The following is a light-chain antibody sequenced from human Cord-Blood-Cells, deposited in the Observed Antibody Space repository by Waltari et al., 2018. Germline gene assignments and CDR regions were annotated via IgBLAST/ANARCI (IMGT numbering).Light chain of an antibody. V-gene: IGLV2-14*01. CDR2: EVS. CDR3: SSYTSSSTWV. CDR1: SSHVGRYNH. J-gene: IGLJ3*02. Sequence: QSALTQPASVSGSPGQSTTISCPGTSSHVGRYNHVSWYQRHPGKAPKLMIYEVSNRPSGVSNRFSGSKSGNTASLTISGLQAEDEADYYCSSYTSSSTWVFGGGTKLTVL.